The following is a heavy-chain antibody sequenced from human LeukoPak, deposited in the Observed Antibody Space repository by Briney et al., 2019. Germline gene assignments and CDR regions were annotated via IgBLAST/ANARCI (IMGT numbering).Heavy chain of an antibody. Sequence: SVKVSCKASGGTFSSYAISWVRQAPGQGLEWMGGIIPIFGTANYAQKFQGRVTITADESTSTAYMELSSLRSEDTAVYYCARSGSYFNWFDPWGQGTLVTVSS. J-gene: IGHJ5*02. CDR3: ARSGSYFNWFDP. V-gene: IGHV1-69*13. D-gene: IGHD1-26*01. CDR1: GGTFSSYA. CDR2: IIPIFGTA.